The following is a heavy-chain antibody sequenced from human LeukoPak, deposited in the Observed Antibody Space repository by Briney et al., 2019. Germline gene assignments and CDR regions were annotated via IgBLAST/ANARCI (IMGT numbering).Heavy chain of an antibody. CDR2: ISAYNGNT. CDR1: GYTFTSYG. D-gene: IGHD3-10*01. V-gene: IGHV1-18*01. CDR3: ARDSGGWFGELSEYFDY. J-gene: IGHJ4*02. Sequence: GASVKVSCKASGYTFTSYGISWVRQAPGQGLEWMGWISAYNGNTNYAQKLQGRVTMTTDTSTSTAYMELRSLRSDDTAVYYCARDSGGWFGELSEYFDYWGQGTLVTVSS.